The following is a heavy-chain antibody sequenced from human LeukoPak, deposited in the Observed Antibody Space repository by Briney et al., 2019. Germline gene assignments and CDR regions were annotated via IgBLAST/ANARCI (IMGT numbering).Heavy chain of an antibody. CDR3: AAVIRWLGNDY. CDR1: GFTFSSYE. J-gene: IGHJ4*02. V-gene: IGHV3-48*03. D-gene: IGHD5-24*01. CDR2: ISSSGSTI. Sequence: PGGSLRLSCAASGFTFSSYEMNWVRQAPGKGLEWVSYISSSGSTIYYADSVKCRFTISRDNAKNSLYLQMNSLRAEDTAVYYCAAVIRWLGNDYWGQGTLVTVSS.